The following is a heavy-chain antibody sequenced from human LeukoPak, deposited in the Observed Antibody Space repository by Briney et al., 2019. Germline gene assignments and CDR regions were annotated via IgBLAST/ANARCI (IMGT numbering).Heavy chain of an antibody. CDR2: INSDGSST. CDR3: ARSYYYGSGSYSY. CDR1: GFTFSSYW. V-gene: IGHV3-74*01. D-gene: IGHD3-10*01. Sequence: PGGSLRLSCAASGFTFSSYWMHWVRQAPGKGLVWVSRINSDGSSTSYADYVKGRFTISRDNAKNTLYLQMNSLRAEDTAVYYCARSYYYGSGSYSYWGQGTLVTVSS. J-gene: IGHJ4*02.